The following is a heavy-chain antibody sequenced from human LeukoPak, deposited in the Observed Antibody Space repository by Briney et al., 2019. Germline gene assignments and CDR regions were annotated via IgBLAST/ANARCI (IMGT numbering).Heavy chain of an antibody. Sequence: GGSLRLSCAASGLTFSSHSMSWVRQAPGKGLEWVAYIKEDGREKDHVDSVKGRFTISRDNAKNSLYLQMNTLRADDTAVYYCARWRWLQSEFDYWGQGTLVTVSS. CDR2: IKEDGREK. J-gene: IGHJ4*02. CDR3: ARWRWLQSEFDY. D-gene: IGHD5-24*01. CDR1: GLTFSSHS. V-gene: IGHV3-7*01.